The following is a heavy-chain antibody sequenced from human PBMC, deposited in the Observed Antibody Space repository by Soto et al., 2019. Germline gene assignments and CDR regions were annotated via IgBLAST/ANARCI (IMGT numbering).Heavy chain of an antibody. D-gene: IGHD3-3*01. CDR2: ISYDGSNK. J-gene: IGHJ4*02. CDR3: AKVSFASSPYYYDH. V-gene: IGHV3-30*18. Sequence: GTLRLSCAASGFSLSSYGMHWVRQAPGKGLEWVAVISYDGSNKYYADSVKGRFTISRDNSKKTLYLQMKSLRAEDTAVYYCAKVSFASSPYYYDHWGQGTLVTASS. CDR1: GFSLSSYG.